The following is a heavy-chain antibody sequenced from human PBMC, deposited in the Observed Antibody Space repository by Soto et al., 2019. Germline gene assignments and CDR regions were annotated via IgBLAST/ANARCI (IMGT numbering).Heavy chain of an antibody. CDR3: ARDRSLTGYYKPPFALDY. D-gene: IGHD3-9*01. J-gene: IGHJ4*02. V-gene: IGHV3-66*01. Sequence: PVGSLRLSCAAAGFTGSSNYMSWVSQAPGKGLEWVSVIYSGGSTYYADSVKGRFTISRDNSKNTLYLQMNSLRAEDTAVYYCARDRSLTGYYKPPFALDYWGQGTLVTVSS. CDR2: IYSGGST. CDR1: GFTGSSNY.